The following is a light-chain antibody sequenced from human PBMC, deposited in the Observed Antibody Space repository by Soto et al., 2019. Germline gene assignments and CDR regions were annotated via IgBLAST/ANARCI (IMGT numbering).Light chain of an antibody. V-gene: IGLV1-47*02. Sequence: QSVLTQPPSASGTPGQRVTISCSGSSSNIGTNYVYWYQRLPGTAPKLLIHSNDQRPSGVPDRFSGSRSGTSASLAISRLRSEDEADYYCAAWDDSLSGHVVFGGGTKLTVL. CDR2: SND. CDR3: AAWDDSLSGHVV. CDR1: SSNIGTNY. J-gene: IGLJ2*01.